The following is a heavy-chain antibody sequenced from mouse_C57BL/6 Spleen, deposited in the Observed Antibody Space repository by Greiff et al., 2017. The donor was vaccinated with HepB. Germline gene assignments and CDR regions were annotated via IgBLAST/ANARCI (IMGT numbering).Heavy chain of an antibody. CDR3: ARWLGRSYYAMDY. D-gene: IGHD4-1*01. J-gene: IGHJ4*01. Sequence: VQLQQPGTELVKPGASVKLSCKASGYTFTSYWMHWVKQRPGQGLEWIGNINPSNGGTNYNEKFQSKATLTVDKSSSTAYMELRGLTSEDSAVYYCARWLGRSYYAMDYWGQGTSVTVSS. CDR1: GYTFTSYW. CDR2: INPSNGGT. V-gene: IGHV1-53*01.